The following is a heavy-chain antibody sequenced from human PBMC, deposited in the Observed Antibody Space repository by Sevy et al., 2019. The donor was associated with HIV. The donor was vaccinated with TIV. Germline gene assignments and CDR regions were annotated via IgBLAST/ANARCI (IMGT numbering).Heavy chain of an antibody. V-gene: IGHV3-30*04. CDR2: ISYDGSNK. CDR1: GFTFSSYA. J-gene: IGHJ6*02. D-gene: IGHD1-26*01. Sequence: GGSLRLSCAASGFTFSSYAMHWVRQAPGKGLEWVAVISYDGSNKYYADSVKGRFTISRENSKNTLYLQMNSLRAEDTAVYYCARDSVGATHFYYYYYGMDVWGQGTTVTVSS. CDR3: ARDSVGATHFYYYYYGMDV.